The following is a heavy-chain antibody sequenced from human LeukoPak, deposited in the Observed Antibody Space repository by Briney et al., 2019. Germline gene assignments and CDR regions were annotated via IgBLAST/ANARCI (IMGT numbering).Heavy chain of an antibody. CDR1: GGSFSGYY. CDR3: ARALYYDYVWGSYRRRAAFDI. CDR2: INHSGST. Sequence: TSETLSLTCAVYGGSFSGYYWSWIRQPPGKGLEWIGEINHSGSTNYNPSLKSRVTISVDTSKNQFSLKLSSVTAADTAVYYCARALYYDYVWGSYRRRAAFDIWGQGTMVTVSS. D-gene: IGHD3-16*02. J-gene: IGHJ3*02. V-gene: IGHV4-34*01.